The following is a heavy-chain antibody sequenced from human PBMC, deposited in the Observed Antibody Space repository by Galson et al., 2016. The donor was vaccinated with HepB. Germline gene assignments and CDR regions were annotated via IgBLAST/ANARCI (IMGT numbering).Heavy chain of an antibody. J-gene: IGHJ4*02. CDR3: VRKGGYTNGWFDY. Sequence: SLRLSCAASGFRFSIYNMDWVRQAPGKGLEWVASIRATSTNVNYADSLKGRLTISRDNAKNSLYLQISSLRAEDTPLYYCVRKGGYTNGWFDYWGQGTLVTVSS. V-gene: IGHV3-21*06. CDR2: IRATSTNV. D-gene: IGHD2-8*01. CDR1: GFRFSIYN.